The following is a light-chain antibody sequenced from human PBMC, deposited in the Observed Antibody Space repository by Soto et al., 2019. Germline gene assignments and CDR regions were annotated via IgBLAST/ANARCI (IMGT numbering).Light chain of an antibody. Sequence: QSALTQPASVSGSPGQSITISCTGTRSDVGSYRYVSWYQQHPGKAPKLMIYDVTNRPSGVSNRFSGSKSGNTASLTISGLQAEDEADYYCSSYTTTTMSFGGGTKLTVL. CDR3: SSYTTTTMS. CDR1: RSDVGSYRY. CDR2: DVT. J-gene: IGLJ2*01. V-gene: IGLV2-14*01.